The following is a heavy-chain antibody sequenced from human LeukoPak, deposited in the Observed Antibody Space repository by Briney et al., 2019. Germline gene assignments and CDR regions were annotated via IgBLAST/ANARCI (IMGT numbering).Heavy chain of an antibody. V-gene: IGHV4-34*01. CDR2: INHSGST. CDR1: GGSFSGYY. CDR3: ARDSAYSSSWYDY. D-gene: IGHD6-13*01. Sequence: PSETLSLTCAVYGGSFSGYYWSWIRQPPGKGLEWIGEINHSGSTNYNPSLKSRVTISVDTSKNQFSLKLSSVTAADTAVYYCARDSAYSSSWYDYWGQGTLVTVSS. J-gene: IGHJ4*02.